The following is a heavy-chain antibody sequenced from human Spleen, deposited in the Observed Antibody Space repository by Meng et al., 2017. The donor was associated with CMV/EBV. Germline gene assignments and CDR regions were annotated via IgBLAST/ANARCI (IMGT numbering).Heavy chain of an antibody. Sequence: ASVKVSCKASGYNFTGYYIHWVRQAPGQGLEWLGWINPNSGGTNYAQKFQGRVTMTGDTSITTANMELSRLRPDDMAVYYCARVKRYCTGGSCSSTGYYGMDVWGQGTTVTVSS. CDR2: INPNSGGT. CDR3: ARVKRYCTGGSCSSTGYYGMDV. J-gene: IGHJ6*02. V-gene: IGHV1-2*02. CDR1: GYNFTGYY. D-gene: IGHD2-15*01.